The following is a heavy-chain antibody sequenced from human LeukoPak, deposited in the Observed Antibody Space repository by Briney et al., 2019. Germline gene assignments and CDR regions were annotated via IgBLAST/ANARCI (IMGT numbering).Heavy chain of an antibody. V-gene: IGHV1-69*05. CDR3: AGAPDGYNTLSFDY. CDR2: IIPIFGTA. Sequence: SVKVSCKASVGTFSSYAISSVRQAPGQGLEWMGGIIPIFGTANYAQKFQGRVTITTDESTSTAYMELSSLRSEDTAVYYCAGAPDGYNTLSFDYWGQGTLVTVSS. CDR1: VGTFSSYA. J-gene: IGHJ4*02. D-gene: IGHD5-24*01.